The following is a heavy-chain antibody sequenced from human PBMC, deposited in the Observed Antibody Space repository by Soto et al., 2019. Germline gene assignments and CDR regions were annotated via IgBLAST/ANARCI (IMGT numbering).Heavy chain of an antibody. D-gene: IGHD6-19*01. CDR2: INYSGST. Sequence: SETLSLTCTVSGGSISSSNYYWGWIRQPPRKGLEWIGSINYSGSTSYTPSLKSRVTLSVDTSSNHLSLNLYSVTAADTAIYYCASHYSSAWRYYFDYWGQGTLVTVSS. V-gene: IGHV4-39*02. CDR3: ASHYSSAWRYYFDY. CDR1: GGSISSSNYY. J-gene: IGHJ4*02.